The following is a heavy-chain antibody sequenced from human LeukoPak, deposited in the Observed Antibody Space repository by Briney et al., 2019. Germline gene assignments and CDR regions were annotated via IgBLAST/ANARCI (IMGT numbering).Heavy chain of an antibody. Sequence: SETLSLTCGVSVGSISSGNWWSWVRQSPGKGLEWIGEIYHNGTPHYNPSLKSLVTISADTFKNHFSLKLTSVTAADTAVYYCATAPILRGEGGEHYKYGMDVWGQGTTVIVSS. V-gene: IGHV4/OR15-8*01. CDR3: ATAPILRGEGGEHYKYGMDV. CDR2: IYHNGTP. CDR1: VGSISSGNW. J-gene: IGHJ6*02. D-gene: IGHD2-2*02.